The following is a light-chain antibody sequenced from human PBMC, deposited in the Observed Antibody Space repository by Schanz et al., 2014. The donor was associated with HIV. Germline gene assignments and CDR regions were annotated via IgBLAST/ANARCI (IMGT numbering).Light chain of an antibody. CDR3: SSYTSRSILLL. J-gene: IGLJ2*01. CDR1: SSDVGGYNY. V-gene: IGLV2-14*01. Sequence: QSALTQPASVSGSPGQSITISCTGTSSDVGGYNYVSWGRQPPGKAPKLMIYDVSNRPSGVSNRFSGSKSGNTASLTISGLQAEDEADYYCSSYTSRSILLLFGGGTKLTVL. CDR2: DVS.